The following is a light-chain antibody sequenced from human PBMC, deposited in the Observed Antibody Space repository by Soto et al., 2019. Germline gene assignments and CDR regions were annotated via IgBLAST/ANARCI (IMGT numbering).Light chain of an antibody. J-gene: IGKJ4*01. CDR1: QSVSSSY. CDR3: QQYGSSPLT. CDR2: GAS. Sequence: EIVLTQSPGTLSLSPGERATLSCSASQSVSSSYLAWYQQKPGQAPRLLIYGASSRATGIPDRFIGSGSGTDFTLSISRLEPEDVAVYYCQQYGSSPLTFGGGTKVELK. V-gene: IGKV3-20*01.